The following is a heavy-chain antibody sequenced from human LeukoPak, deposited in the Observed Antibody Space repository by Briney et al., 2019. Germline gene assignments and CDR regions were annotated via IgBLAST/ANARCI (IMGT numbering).Heavy chain of an antibody. CDR2: TYYRSKWYN. D-gene: IGHD6-13*01. CDR3: ARAGSDSSWYGFNYYYYMDV. CDR1: GDSVSSNSAA. J-gene: IGHJ6*03. Sequence: SQTLSLTCAISGDSVSSNSAAWNWIRQSPSRGLEWLGGTYYRSKWYNDYAVSVKSRITINPDTSKNQFSLQLNSVTPEDTAVYYCARAGSDSSWYGFNYYYYMDVWGKGTTVTVSS. V-gene: IGHV6-1*01.